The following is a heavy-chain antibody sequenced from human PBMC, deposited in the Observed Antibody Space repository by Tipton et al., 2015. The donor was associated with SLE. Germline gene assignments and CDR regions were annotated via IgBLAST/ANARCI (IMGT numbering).Heavy chain of an antibody. Sequence: SLRLSCAASGFSFSNFDMHWVRQTTGKGLEWVSSIGTAGETYYADSGKGRFTISRENSKNTLYLQMNSLRAEDTAVYYCASQMTIRDAFDIWGQGTMVTVSS. CDR3: ASQMTIRDAFDI. J-gene: IGHJ3*02. V-gene: IGHV3-13*01. CDR2: IGTAGET. CDR1: GFSFSNFD. D-gene: IGHD5-24*01.